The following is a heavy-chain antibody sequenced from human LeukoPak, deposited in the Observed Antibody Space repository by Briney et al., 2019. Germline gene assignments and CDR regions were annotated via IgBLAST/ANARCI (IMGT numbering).Heavy chain of an antibody. V-gene: IGHV4-59*01. J-gene: IGHJ4*02. Sequence: SETLSLTCTVSGGSISTYYWSWIRQPPGKGLEWIGYIYYSGSTKYNPSLNSRVTISVDTSRNQFSLRLRSVTAADTALYYCTRVNRHGYSDYWGQGTLVTVSS. CDR1: GGSISTYY. D-gene: IGHD5-24*01. CDR3: TRVNRHGYSDY. CDR2: IYYSGST.